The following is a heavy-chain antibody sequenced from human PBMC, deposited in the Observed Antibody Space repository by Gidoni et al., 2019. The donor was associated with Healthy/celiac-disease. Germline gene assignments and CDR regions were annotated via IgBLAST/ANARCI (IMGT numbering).Heavy chain of an antibody. Sequence: QVQLQESGPGLVKPSETLSLTCTVSGGSISSYYWSWIRQPPGKGLEWIGYIYYSGSTNYNPTLKSRVTISVDTSKNQFSLKLSSVTAADPAVYYCARGVRGVTTNDWFDPWGQGTLVTVSS. CDR1: GGSISSYY. CDR3: ARGVRGVTTNDWFDP. D-gene: IGHD3-10*01. CDR2: IYYSGST. J-gene: IGHJ5*02. V-gene: IGHV4-59*01.